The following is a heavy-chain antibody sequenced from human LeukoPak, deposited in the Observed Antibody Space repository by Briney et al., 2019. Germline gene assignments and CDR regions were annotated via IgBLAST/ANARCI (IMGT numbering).Heavy chain of an antibody. J-gene: IGHJ4*02. CDR2: INPNSGGT. V-gene: IGHV1-2*02. D-gene: IGHD2-2*01. Sequence: ASVKVSCKASGYTFTGYYMHWVRQAPGQGLEWMGWINPNSGGTNYAQKFQGRVTMTRDTSISTAYMELSRLRSDDTAVYYCARSQDIVVVPAVLAYYWGQGTLVTVSS. CDR3: ARSQDIVVVPAVLAYY. CDR1: GYTFTGYY.